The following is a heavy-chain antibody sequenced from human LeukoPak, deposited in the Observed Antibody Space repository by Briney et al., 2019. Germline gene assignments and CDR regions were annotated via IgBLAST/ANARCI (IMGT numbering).Heavy chain of an antibody. J-gene: IGHJ4*02. CDR3: AKGYYDSSGYFRNFDY. CDR1: GFTFDDYA. V-gene: IGHV3-9*01. CDR2: ISWNSGSI. Sequence: GGSLRLSCAASGFTFDDYAAHWVRQAPGKGLEWVSGISWNSGSIGYADSVKGRFTISRDNAKNSLYLQMNSLRAEDTALYYCAKGYYDSSGYFRNFDYWGQGTLVTVSS. D-gene: IGHD3-22*01.